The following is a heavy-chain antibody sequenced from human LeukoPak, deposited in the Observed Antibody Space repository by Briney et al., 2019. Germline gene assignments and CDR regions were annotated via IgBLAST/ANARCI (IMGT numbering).Heavy chain of an antibody. D-gene: IGHD3-10*01. CDR2: ISAYNGNT. CDR1: GYTFTSYG. V-gene: IGHV1-18*01. J-gene: IGHJ4*02. Sequence: SVKVSCKASGYTFTSYGISWVRQAPGQGLEWMGWISAYNGNTNYAQKLQGRVTMTTDTSTSTAYMELRSLRSDDTAVYYCARDLGYYGSGSFDYWGQGTLVTVSS. CDR3: ARDLGYYGSGSFDY.